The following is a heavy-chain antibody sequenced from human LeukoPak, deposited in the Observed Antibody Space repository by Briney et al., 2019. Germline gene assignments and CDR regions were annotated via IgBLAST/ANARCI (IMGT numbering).Heavy chain of an antibody. J-gene: IGHJ5*02. CDR2: INPSGGST. V-gene: IGHV1-46*01. Sequence: GASVKVSCKASGYTFTSYYMHWVRQAPGQGLEWMGIINPSGGSTSYAQKFQGRVTMTRDTSTSTVYVELSSLRSEDTAVYYCARGHVYCSSTSCSLSWFDPWGQGTLVTVSS. D-gene: IGHD2-2*01. CDR3: ARGHVYCSSTSCSLSWFDP. CDR1: GYTFTSYY.